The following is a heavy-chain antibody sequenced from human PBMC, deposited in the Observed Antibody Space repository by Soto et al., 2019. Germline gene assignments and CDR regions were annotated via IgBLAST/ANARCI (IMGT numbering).Heavy chain of an antibody. Sequence: GGSLRLSCAASGFTFSSYAMSWVRQAPGKGLEWVSAISGSGGSTYYADSVKGRFTTSRDNSKNTLYLQMNSLRAEDTAVYYCANEGYCSGGSCSGGFDYWGQGTLVTVSS. CDR2: ISGSGGST. D-gene: IGHD2-15*01. J-gene: IGHJ4*02. CDR1: GFTFSSYA. V-gene: IGHV3-23*01. CDR3: ANEGYCSGGSCSGGFDY.